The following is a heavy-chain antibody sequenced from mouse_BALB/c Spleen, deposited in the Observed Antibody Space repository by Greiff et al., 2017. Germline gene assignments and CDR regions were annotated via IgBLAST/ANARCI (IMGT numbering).Heavy chain of an antibody. V-gene: IGHV1-9*01. Sequence: QVQLQQSGAELMKPGASVKISCKATGYTFSSYWIEWVKQRPGHGLEWIGEILPGSGSTNYNEKFKGKATFTADTSSNTAYMQLSSLTSEDSAVYYCAREEAARAGDAMDYWGQGTSVTVSS. CDR1: GYTFSSYW. J-gene: IGHJ4*01. D-gene: IGHD3-1*01. CDR3: AREEAARAGDAMDY. CDR2: ILPGSGST.